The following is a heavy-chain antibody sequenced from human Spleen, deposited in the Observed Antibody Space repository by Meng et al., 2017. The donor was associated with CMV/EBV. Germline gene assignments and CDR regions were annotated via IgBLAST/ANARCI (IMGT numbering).Heavy chain of an antibody. J-gene: IGHJ3*02. CDR2: INPSGGST. V-gene: IGHV1-46*01. CDR3: ARDTGYYGSGSYYNEHAFDI. CDR1: GYTFTGYY. D-gene: IGHD3-10*01. Sequence: ASVKVSCKASGYTFTGYYIYWVRQAPGQGPEWMGIINPSGGSTNYAQKFQGRVTMTTDTSTSTVYMELSSLRSEDTAVYYCARDTGYYGSGSYYNEHAFDIWGQGTMVTVSS.